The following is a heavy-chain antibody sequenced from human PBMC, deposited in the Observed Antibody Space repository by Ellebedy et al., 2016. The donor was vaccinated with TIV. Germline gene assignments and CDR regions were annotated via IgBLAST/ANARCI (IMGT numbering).Heavy chain of an antibody. CDR3: AKGGIGETGALDY. V-gene: IGHV3-23*01. D-gene: IGHD6-13*01. J-gene: IGHJ4*02. CDR1: GFTFSNYA. CDR2: LGSSGKDK. Sequence: PGGSLRLSCAASGFTFSNYAMTWVRQAPGKGVEWVSSLGSSGKDKYYADSVKGRFTISRDNAKNALYLQMSSLGDEDTAVYFCAKGGIGETGALDYWGQGTLVTVSS.